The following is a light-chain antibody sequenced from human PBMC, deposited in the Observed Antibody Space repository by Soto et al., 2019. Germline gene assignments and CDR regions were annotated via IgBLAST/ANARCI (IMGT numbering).Light chain of an antibody. J-gene: IGKJ5*01. Sequence: DIRMTQSPSSVSASVGDRVTITCRASHSISRYLNWYQQKPGKAPKLLIYAASTLQSGVPSRFRGSGSGTDFTLTISSLQPEDVATYYCQKYNSAPRTFGQGTRLEIK. CDR3: QKYNSAPRT. CDR1: HSISRY. CDR2: AAS. V-gene: IGKV1-27*01.